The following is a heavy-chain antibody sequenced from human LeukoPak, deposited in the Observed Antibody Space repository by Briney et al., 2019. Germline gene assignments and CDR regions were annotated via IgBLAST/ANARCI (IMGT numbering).Heavy chain of an antibody. J-gene: IGHJ4*02. CDR2: ISGGGDSA. CDR3: ARWVGAAGFDY. V-gene: IGHV3-23*01. D-gene: IGHD2-15*01. Sequence: SGGSLRLSCAASGFTFSSYAMNWVRQAPGKGLEWVSAISGGGDSAYYADSVKGRFTISRDNSKNTLYLQMNSLRAEDTAVYYCARWVGAAGFDYWGQGTLVTVSS. CDR1: GFTFSSYA.